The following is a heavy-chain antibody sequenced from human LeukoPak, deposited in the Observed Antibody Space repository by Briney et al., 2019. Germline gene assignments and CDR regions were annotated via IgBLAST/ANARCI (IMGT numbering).Heavy chain of an antibody. Sequence: APVKVSCKASGYTFTSYAMHWVRQAPGQRLEWMGWINVCNGNTKYSQKFQGRVTITRDTSASTAYMELSSLRSEDTAVYYCARVRDLVVPAAIQEIDYWGQGTLVSVSS. CDR1: GYTFTSYA. V-gene: IGHV1-3*01. J-gene: IGHJ4*02. CDR3: ARVRDLVVPAAIQEIDY. D-gene: IGHD2-2*02. CDR2: INVCNGNT.